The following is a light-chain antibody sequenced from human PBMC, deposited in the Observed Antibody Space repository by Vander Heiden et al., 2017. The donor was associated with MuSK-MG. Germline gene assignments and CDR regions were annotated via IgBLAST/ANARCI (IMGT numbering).Light chain of an antibody. CDR3: QAWDSSTVV. CDR1: KLGDKY. CDR2: QDS. V-gene: IGLV3-1*01. J-gene: IGLJ2*01. Sequence: SYELPQPPSVSVSPGQTASITCSGDKLGDKYACWYQQKPGQPPWRVIYQDSKRPSGIPERFSGSNSGKTANLTISGTQSMDEADDYCQAWDSSTVVCGGGTQM.